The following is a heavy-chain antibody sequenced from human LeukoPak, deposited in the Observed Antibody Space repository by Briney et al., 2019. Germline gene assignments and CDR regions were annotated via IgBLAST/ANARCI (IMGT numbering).Heavy chain of an antibody. V-gene: IGHV3-72*01. J-gene: IGHJ4*02. CDR1: GFTFSDHY. CDR3: ARPGRAGATTADY. Sequence: GGSLSLSCVASGFTFSDHYMDWVRQAPGKGLEWVGRTRNKANSYTTEYAASVKGRFTISRDDSKNSLYLQMNSLKTEDTAVYYCARPGRAGATTADYWGQGTLVTVSS. CDR2: TRNKANSYTT. D-gene: IGHD1-26*01.